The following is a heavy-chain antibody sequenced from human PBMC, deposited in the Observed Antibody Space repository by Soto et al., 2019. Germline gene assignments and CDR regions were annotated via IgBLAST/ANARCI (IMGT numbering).Heavy chain of an antibody. V-gene: IGHV1-46*01. J-gene: IGHJ6*02. Sequence: QVQPVQSGAEVKKPGASVKVSCKASGYTFTSYYMHWVRQAPGQGLEWMGIINPSGGSTSYAQKYQGRVTMTRDTSTSTVYMELSSLRSEDTAVYYCASQISSGYSSGWYHFSPNYYYGMDVWGQGTTVTVSS. CDR1: GYTFTSYY. D-gene: IGHD6-19*01. CDR2: INPSGGST. CDR3: ASQISSGYSSGWYHFSPNYYYGMDV.